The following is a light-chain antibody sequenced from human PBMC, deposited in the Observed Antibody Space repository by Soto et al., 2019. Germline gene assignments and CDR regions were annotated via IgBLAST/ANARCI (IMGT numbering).Light chain of an antibody. J-gene: IGLJ1*01. CDR1: SSDVGGYNF. CDR2: EVS. Sequence: QSVLTQPPSASGSPGQSVTISCTGTSSDVGGYNFVSWYQQHPGKAPKLMICEVSKRPSGVPDRSSGSKSGNTASLTVSGLQAEDEADYYCSSYAGNNIYVFGTGTKVTVL. V-gene: IGLV2-8*01. CDR3: SSYAGNNIYV.